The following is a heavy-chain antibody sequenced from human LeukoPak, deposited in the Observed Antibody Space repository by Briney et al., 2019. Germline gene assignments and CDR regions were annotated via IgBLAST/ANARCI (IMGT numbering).Heavy chain of an antibody. CDR2: IHYTGST. V-gene: IGHV4-59*01. D-gene: IGHD3-3*01. CDR1: GGSISSYY. Sequence: SETLSLTCTVSGGSISSYYWSWIRQSPGKGLECIGYIHYTGSTNYNPSLKSRVTISVDTSKNQFSLKLSSVTAADTAVYYCARGTPLRITIFGVVIVFDYWGQGTLVTVSS. CDR3: ARGTPLRITIFGVVIVFDY. J-gene: IGHJ4*02.